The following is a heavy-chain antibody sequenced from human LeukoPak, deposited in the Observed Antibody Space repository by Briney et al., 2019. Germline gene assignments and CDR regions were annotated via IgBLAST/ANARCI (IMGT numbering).Heavy chain of an antibody. V-gene: IGHV3-48*04. CDR2: ISSSSSTI. D-gene: IGHD2-15*01. J-gene: IGHJ4*02. CDR1: GFTFSSYS. Sequence: GGSLRLSCAASGFTFSSYSMNWVRQAPGKGLEWVSYISSSSSTIYYADSVKGRFTISRDNAKNSLYLQMNSLRAEDTAVYYCAREVKCSGGSCYPTFFDYWGQGTLVTVSS. CDR3: AREVKCSGGSCYPTFFDY.